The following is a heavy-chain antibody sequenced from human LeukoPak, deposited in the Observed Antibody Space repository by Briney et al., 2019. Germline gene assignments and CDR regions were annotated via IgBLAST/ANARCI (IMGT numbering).Heavy chain of an antibody. V-gene: IGHV4-34*01. D-gene: IGHD1-26*01. J-gene: IGHJ4*02. Sequence: PSETLSLTCAVYGGSFSGYYWSWIRQPPGKGLEWIGEINHSGSTNYNPSLKSRVTISVDTSKNQFSLKLSSVTAADTAVYYCARGVARRRGGSSPLTTHFDYWGQGTLVTVSS. CDR1: GGSFSGYY. CDR3: ARGVARRRGGSSPLTTHFDY. CDR2: INHSGST.